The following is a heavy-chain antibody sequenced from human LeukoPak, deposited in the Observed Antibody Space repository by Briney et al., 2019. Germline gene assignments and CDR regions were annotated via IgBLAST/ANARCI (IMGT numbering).Heavy chain of an antibody. Sequence: GGSLRLSCAASGLTFSSYAMHWVRQAPGQGLEWVAVISYDGSNKYYADSVKGRFTISRDNSKNTLYLQMNSLRAEDTAVYYCARDSIVGATIDFDYWGQGTLVTVSS. CDR1: GLTFSSYA. CDR2: ISYDGSNK. V-gene: IGHV3-30-3*01. D-gene: IGHD1-26*01. CDR3: ARDSIVGATIDFDY. J-gene: IGHJ4*02.